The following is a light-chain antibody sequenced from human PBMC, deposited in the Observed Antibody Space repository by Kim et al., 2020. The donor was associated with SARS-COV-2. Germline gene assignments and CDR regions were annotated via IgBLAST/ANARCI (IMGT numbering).Light chain of an antibody. CDR3: ASRESSGNLFV. CDR2: GKD. J-gene: IGLJ1*01. Sequence: SSELTQDPSVSVALGQTVWISCQGDSLRTVFAYGYQQKPGQAPKLVIYGKDKRPSGIPARFPGSGSGNTASLTITGPPAEDEADYYCASRESSGNLFVFGSGTKVTVL. CDR1: SLRTVF. V-gene: IGLV3-19*01.